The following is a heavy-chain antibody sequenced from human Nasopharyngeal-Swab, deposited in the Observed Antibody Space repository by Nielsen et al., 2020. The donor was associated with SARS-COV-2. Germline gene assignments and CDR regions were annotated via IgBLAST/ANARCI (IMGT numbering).Heavy chain of an antibody. J-gene: IGHJ6*02. CDR2: IYSGGST. CDR3: QRVQTSHYYGLDV. Sequence: GESLKISCAASGFTVSSNYMSWVRQAPGKGLEWVSVIYSGGSTYYADSVKGRFTISRDNSKNTLYLQMNSLRAEDTAVYYCQRVQTSHYYGLDVWGQGTTVTVSS. D-gene: IGHD6-6*01. V-gene: IGHV3-53*01. CDR1: GFTVSSNY.